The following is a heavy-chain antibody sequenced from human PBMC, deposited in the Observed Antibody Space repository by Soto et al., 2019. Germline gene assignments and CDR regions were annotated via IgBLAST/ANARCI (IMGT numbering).Heavy chain of an antibody. D-gene: IGHD6-19*01. Sequence: GGSLRLSCAASGFTFSSYAMHWVRQAPGKGLEWVAVISYDGSNKYYADSVKGRFTISRDNSKNTLYLQMNSLRAEDTAVYYCARDRRSSSGWYFDYWGQGTLVTVSS. V-gene: IGHV3-30-3*01. CDR1: GFTFSSYA. CDR2: ISYDGSNK. CDR3: ARDRRSSSGWYFDY. J-gene: IGHJ4*02.